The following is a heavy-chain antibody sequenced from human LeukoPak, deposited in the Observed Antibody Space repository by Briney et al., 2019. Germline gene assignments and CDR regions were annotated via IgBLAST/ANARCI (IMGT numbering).Heavy chain of an antibody. J-gene: IGHJ4*02. V-gene: IGHV3-48*03. Sequence: PGGSLRLSCAASGFTFSSYEMNWVRQAPGKGLEWVSYISSSGSTIYYADSVKGRFTISRDNAKNSLYLHMTSLRVEDTAVYYCARELRTFDSWGQGTLVTVSS. CDR1: GFTFSSYE. D-gene: IGHD3-16*01. CDR3: ARELRTFDS. CDR2: ISSSGSTI.